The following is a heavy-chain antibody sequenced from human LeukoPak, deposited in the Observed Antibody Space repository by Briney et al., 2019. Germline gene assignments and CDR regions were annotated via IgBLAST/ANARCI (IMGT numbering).Heavy chain of an antibody. D-gene: IGHD3-10*01. Sequence: SETLSLTCAVYGGSFSGYYWSWIRQPPGKGLEWIGEINHSGSTNYNPSLKSRVTISVDTSKNQFSLKLSSVTAADTAVYYCASRGMVGGVHCSAPGGEEPLVPVSS. V-gene: IGHV4-34*01. CDR3: ASRGMVGGVHCSAP. J-gene: IGHJ5*02. CDR2: INHSGST. CDR1: GGSFSGYY.